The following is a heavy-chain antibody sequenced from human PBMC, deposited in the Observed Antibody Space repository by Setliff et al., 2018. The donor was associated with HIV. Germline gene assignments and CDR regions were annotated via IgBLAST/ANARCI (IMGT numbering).Heavy chain of an antibody. CDR1: GFTLSGYY. Sequence: GGSLRLSCAASGFTLSGYYMSWIRQAPGKGLEWLSYISSSGNYLYYADSVKGRFTISRDNAKNLLYLQMNSLRAEDTAVYYCAKAPLGYCSSATCYQFDYWGQGTLVTVSS. D-gene: IGHD2-2*01. J-gene: IGHJ4*02. CDR2: ISSSGNYL. CDR3: AKAPLGYCSSATCYQFDY. V-gene: IGHV3-11*01.